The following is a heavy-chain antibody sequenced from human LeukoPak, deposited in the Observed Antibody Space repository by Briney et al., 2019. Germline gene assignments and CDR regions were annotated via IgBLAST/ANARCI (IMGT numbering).Heavy chain of an antibody. Sequence: ASVKVSCKVSGYTLTELSMHWVRQAPGKGLEWMGGFDPEDGETIYAQKFQGRVTMTEDTSTDTAYMELSSLRSDDTAVYYCAILAVPAAIWGVFDYWGQGTLVTVSS. J-gene: IGHJ4*02. V-gene: IGHV1-24*01. CDR3: AILAVPAAIWGVFDY. CDR2: FDPEDGET. D-gene: IGHD2-2*02. CDR1: GYTLTELS.